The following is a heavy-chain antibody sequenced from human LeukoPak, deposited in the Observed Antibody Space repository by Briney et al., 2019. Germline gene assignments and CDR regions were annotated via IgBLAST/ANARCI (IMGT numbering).Heavy chain of an antibody. D-gene: IGHD2-2*02. CDR3: ATDIVVVPGAIGFDY. Sequence: GGSLRLSCAASGFTFSSYSMNWVRQAPGKGLEWVSYISSSSTNILYAESVTGRFTISRDNAKNSLYLQMNSLRAEDTAVYYCATDIVVVPGAIGFDYWGQGILVTVSS. CDR1: GFTFSSYS. J-gene: IGHJ4*02. CDR2: ISSSSTNI. V-gene: IGHV3-48*01.